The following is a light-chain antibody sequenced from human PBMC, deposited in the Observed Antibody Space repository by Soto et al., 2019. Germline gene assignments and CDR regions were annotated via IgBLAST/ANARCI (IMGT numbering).Light chain of an antibody. J-gene: IGKJ4*01. Sequence: EIVLTQSPGTLSLSPGERATLSCRASQSVSSSYFAWYQQKPGHPPRLLICGASSSATGIPDRFSGSGSGTDITLPHSRLEPDDFAVYYCQHYRTSFGGGTKVEIK. CDR2: GAS. CDR3: QHYRTS. CDR1: QSVSSSY. V-gene: IGKV3-20*01.